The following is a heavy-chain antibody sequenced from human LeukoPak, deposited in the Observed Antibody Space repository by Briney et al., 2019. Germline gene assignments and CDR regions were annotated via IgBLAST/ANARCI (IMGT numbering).Heavy chain of an antibody. V-gene: IGHV4-39*01. Sequence: SETLSLTCTVSGDSIATTSYYWGWIRQPPGKGLEWIGSIYYSGSTYYNPSLKSRVTISVDTSKNQFSLKLSSVTAADTAVYYCATLTGYSYSLGWFDPWGQGTLVTVSS. CDR3: ATLTGYSYSLGWFDP. CDR2: IYYSGST. CDR1: GDSIATTSYY. D-gene: IGHD5-18*01. J-gene: IGHJ5*02.